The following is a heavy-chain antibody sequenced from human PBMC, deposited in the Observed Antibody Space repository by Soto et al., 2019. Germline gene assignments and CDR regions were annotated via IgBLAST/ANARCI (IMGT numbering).Heavy chain of an antibody. CDR3: AKNSYGDSWNFGLDV. CDR2: ILSSGGYT. D-gene: IGHD4-17*01. Sequence: DVQVLEAGGGLVQPGGSLRLSCAASGFTFSTYAITWVRRAPGTGLEWVSTILSSGGYTYYADSVKGRFTISRDNSKNTLYLQMNSLRTEETAAYYCAKNSYGDSWNFGLDVWGQGTTVTVSS. J-gene: IGHJ6*02. CDR1: GFTFSTYA. V-gene: IGHV3-23*01.